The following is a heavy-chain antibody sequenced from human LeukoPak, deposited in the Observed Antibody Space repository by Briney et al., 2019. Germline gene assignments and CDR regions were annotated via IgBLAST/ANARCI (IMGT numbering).Heavy chain of an antibody. Sequence: PGGSLRLSCAASGFTFSDYYMSWIRQAPGKGLEWVSYISSSGSTIYYADSVKGRFTISRDNSKKTLYLQMNSLRDEDTAVYYCAKEGFCSGGSCYPDHWGQGTLVTVSS. CDR2: ISSSGSTI. CDR3: AKEGFCSGGSCYPDH. V-gene: IGHV3-11*04. J-gene: IGHJ4*02. D-gene: IGHD2-15*01. CDR1: GFTFSDYY.